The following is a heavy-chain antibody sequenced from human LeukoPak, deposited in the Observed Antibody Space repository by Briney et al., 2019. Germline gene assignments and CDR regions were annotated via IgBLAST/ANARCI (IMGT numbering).Heavy chain of an antibody. D-gene: IGHD5-18*01. CDR3: AKVQSSVWVQTFDY. Sequence: GGSLRLSCAASGFTFSVFGMSWVRQAPGKGLEWLSTISGSAGRTYYANSVQGRFTISRDNSKNTLYLQMNSLRADDTAVYYCAKVQSSVWVQTFDYWGQGTRVTVSS. CDR2: ISGSAGRT. J-gene: IGHJ4*02. V-gene: IGHV3-23*01. CDR1: GFTFSVFG.